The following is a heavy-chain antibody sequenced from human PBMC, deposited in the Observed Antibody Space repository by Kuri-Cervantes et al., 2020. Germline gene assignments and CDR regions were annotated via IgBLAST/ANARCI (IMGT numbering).Heavy chain of an antibody. J-gene: IGHJ5*02. CDR2: IAYDGSNK. Sequence: GGSLRLSCAASGFTFSGSAMHWVRQASGKGLEWVAVIAYDGSNKYYADSVEGRFTISRDNSKNTLYLQMNSLRAEDTAVYYCARASRCYCSGGSCYTTLSCWFDPWGQGTLVTVSS. D-gene: IGHD2-15*01. CDR1: GFTFSGSA. V-gene: IGHV3-30-3*01. CDR3: ARASRCYCSGGSCYTTLSCWFDP.